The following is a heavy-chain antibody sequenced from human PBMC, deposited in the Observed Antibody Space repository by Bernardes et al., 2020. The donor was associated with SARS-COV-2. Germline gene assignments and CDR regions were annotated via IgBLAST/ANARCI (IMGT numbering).Heavy chain of an antibody. J-gene: IGHJ4*02. CDR3: ASAPADGLQGY. CDR2: ISSNSSRTT. D-gene: IGHD2-15*01. V-gene: IGHV3-48*01. Sequence: GGSLRLSRAASGFTFSNYNMNWVRQAPGKGLEWVGMISSNSSRTTWYADSVRGRFTISRDNSKNTVYLQMNSLRADDTAIYYCASAPADGLQGYWGQGTLVTGSA. CDR1: GFTFSNYN.